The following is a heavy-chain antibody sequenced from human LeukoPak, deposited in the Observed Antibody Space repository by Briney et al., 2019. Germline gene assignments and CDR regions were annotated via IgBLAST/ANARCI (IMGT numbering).Heavy chain of an antibody. CDR1: GGTFSSYA. D-gene: IGHD4-17*01. J-gene: IGHJ4*02. CDR3: ARGPYGDYCVWYFDY. CDR2: IIPIFGTA. V-gene: IGHV1-69*13. Sequence: ASVKVSCKASGGTFSSYAISWVRQAPGQGLEWMGGIIPIFGTANYAQKFQGRVTITADESTSTAYMELSSLRSEDTAVYYCARGPYGDYCVWYFDYWGQGTLVTVSS.